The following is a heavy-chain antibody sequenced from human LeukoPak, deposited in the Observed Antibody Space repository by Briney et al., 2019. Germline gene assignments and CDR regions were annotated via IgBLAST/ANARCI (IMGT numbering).Heavy chain of an antibody. D-gene: IGHD2-21*02. CDR1: GFTFSSYS. J-gene: IGHJ4*02. CDR3: ARDLGEVCGGDCSHLVY. CDR2: ISITSSYI. Sequence: GRTLRLSCAVSGFTFSSYSMNWVCQTPGQGLEWVSSISITSSYIYYTDSAKGRFTIYRENANNSLYLQINSLRAEDTAVYCCARDLGEVCGGDCSHLVYWGQGSLVTVSS. V-gene: IGHV3-21*01.